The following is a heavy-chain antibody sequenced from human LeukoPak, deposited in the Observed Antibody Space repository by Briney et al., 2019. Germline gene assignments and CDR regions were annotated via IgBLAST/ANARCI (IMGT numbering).Heavy chain of an antibody. J-gene: IGHJ4*02. CDR1: GFTFSNYG. D-gene: IGHD3-10*01. CDR2: IRYDGGNT. CDR3: AKDRDRGVFDY. V-gene: IGHV3-30*02. Sequence: GGSLRLSCAASGFTFSNYGMHWVRQAPGKGLEWVAFIRYDGGNTYYADSVKGRFTISRDTSKNTLYLQMNSLRAEDTAVYYCAKDRDRGVFDYWGQGTLVTVSS.